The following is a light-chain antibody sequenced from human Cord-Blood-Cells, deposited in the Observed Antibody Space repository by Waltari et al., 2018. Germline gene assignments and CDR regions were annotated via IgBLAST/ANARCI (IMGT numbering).Light chain of an antibody. CDR3: QSYDSSLSGWV. CDR2: GNS. Sequence: QSVLTQPPSVSGAPGQRVTISCTGSSSNIGAGYDVHWSQQLPGTAPKLLLYGNSNRPSGVPDRFSGAKAGTSASLAITGLQAEDEADYYGQSYDSSLSGWVFGGGTKLTVL. V-gene: IGLV1-40*01. CDR1: SSNIGAGYD. J-gene: IGLJ3*02.